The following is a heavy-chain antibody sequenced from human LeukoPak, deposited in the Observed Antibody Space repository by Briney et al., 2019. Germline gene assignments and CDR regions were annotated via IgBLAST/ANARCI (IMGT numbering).Heavy chain of an antibody. CDR1: GFTFSSNY. Sequence: GGSLRLSCATSGFTFSSNYMSWVRQAPGKGLEWVSVIYDSGTTYYADSVKGRFLIFRGTSKNTVDLQMSSLRVEDTAVYYCAGRRSSGWYAYWGQGTLVTVSS. CDR2: IYDSGTT. V-gene: IGHV3-53*01. J-gene: IGHJ4*02. D-gene: IGHD6-19*01. CDR3: AGRRSSGWYAY.